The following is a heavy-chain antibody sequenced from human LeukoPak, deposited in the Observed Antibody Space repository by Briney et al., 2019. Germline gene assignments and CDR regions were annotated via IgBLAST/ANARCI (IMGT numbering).Heavy chain of an antibody. CDR1: GFTFDDYA. Sequence: PGGSLRLSCAASGFTFDDYAMHWVRQAPGKGLEWVSAISGSGGSTYYADSVKGRFTISRDNSKNTLYLQMNSLRAEDTAVYYCARASMVRGADDYYYYMDVWGKGTTVTVSS. J-gene: IGHJ6*03. D-gene: IGHD3-10*01. CDR3: ARASMVRGADDYYYYMDV. V-gene: IGHV3-23*01. CDR2: ISGSGGST.